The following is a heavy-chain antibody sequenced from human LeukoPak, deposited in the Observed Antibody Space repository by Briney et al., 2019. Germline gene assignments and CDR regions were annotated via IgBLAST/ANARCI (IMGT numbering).Heavy chain of an antibody. V-gene: IGHV3-23*01. CDR2: IIGSSGST. D-gene: IGHD5-12*01. CDR1: GLFFTNYA. CDR3: AKGGYDYVEMGYFDY. J-gene: IGHJ4*02. Sequence: GGSLRLSCAVSGLFFTNYAMSWVRQAPGKGLEWVSVIIGSSGSTFYADSVKGRFTISRDKSKNTLYLQMNSLGAEDKAGYYCAKGGYDYVEMGYFDYWGQGTLVTVSS.